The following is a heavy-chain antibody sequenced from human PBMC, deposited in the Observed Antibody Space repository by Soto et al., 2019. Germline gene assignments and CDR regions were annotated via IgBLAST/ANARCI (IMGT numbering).Heavy chain of an antibody. V-gene: IGHV3-30*18. J-gene: IGHJ4*02. CDR3: VKDGGGVRYNYNIRGDS. Sequence: QVQLVESGGGVVHPGRSLRLSCVASGIDLENYGIHWVRQAPGEGLESVAVISSDGTTKSYIDSVRGRFTISRDNSRSTVFLQMNSLRREDTAMYYCVKDGGGVRYNYNIRGDSWGQGTQVTVSS. CDR2: ISSDGTTK. CDR1: GIDLENYG. D-gene: IGHD5-18*01.